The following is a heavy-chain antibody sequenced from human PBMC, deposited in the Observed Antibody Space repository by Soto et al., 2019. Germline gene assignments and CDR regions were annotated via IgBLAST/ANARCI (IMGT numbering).Heavy chain of an antibody. CDR1: GYTFSNYG. CDR2: ISLYSDGT. Sequence: ASVKVSCKPSGYTFSNYGITWVRQAPGQPLEWLGWISLYSDGTNYAQKFQGRVSMTTDTSTTTAYMELSSLRSEDTAVYYCARGRGDSSGWYWRWASSSGGMDVWGQGTTVTVSS. J-gene: IGHJ6*02. CDR3: ARGRGDSSGWYWRWASSSGGMDV. V-gene: IGHV1-18*01. D-gene: IGHD6-19*01.